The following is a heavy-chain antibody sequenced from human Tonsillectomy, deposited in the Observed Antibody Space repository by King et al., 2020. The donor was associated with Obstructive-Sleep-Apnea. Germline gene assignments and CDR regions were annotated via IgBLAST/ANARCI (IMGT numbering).Heavy chain of an antibody. CDR1: GFTFSTYS. D-gene: IGHD6-19*01. CDR3: ARLSRSSAWTGPGYYFDC. J-gene: IGHJ4*02. Sequence: VQLVESGGGLVKPGGSLRLSCAASGFTFSTYSVNWVRQAPGKGLEWVSSISSVTSYMYYADSVKGRFTISRDNAKNSQYLQMNSLRAEGTGIYYCARLSRSSAWTGPGYYFDCWGQGTLVTVSS. CDR2: ISSVTSYM. V-gene: IGHV3-21*01.